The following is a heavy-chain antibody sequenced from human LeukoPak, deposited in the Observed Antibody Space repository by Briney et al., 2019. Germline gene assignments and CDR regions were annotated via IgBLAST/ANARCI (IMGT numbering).Heavy chain of an antibody. CDR1: GGSISSGSYY. V-gene: IGHV4-61*02. D-gene: IGHD2-2*01. J-gene: IGHJ6*03. CDR3: ARGRGERYCSSTSCYEGYYYYMDV. Sequence: SETLSLTCTVSGGSISSGSYYWSWIRQPAGKGLEWIGRIYTSGSTNYNPSLKSRVTISVDTSKNQFSLKLSSVTAADTAVYYCARGRGERYCSSTSCYEGYYYYMDVWGKGTTVTVSS. CDR2: IYTSGST.